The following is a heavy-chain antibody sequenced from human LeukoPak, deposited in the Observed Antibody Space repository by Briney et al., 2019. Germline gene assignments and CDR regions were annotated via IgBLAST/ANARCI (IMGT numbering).Heavy chain of an antibody. CDR1: GFTFSSNS. D-gene: IGHD3-10*01. Sequence: GGSLRLSCAASGFTFSSNSMTWVRQTPGKGLEWVSGISGSGDSTFYADSVKGRFTISRDNSKNTLYLQMSSLRPEDTAVYYCTKWSGFGDDWGQGTLVTVSS. CDR2: ISGSGDST. CDR3: TKWSGFGDD. V-gene: IGHV3-23*01. J-gene: IGHJ4*02.